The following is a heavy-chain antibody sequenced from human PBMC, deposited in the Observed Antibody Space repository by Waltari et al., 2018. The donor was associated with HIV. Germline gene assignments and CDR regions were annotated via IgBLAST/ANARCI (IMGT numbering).Heavy chain of an antibody. Sequence: VHLVESGRGPVTPGVSLQHSCAATGFTFSSYRMNWHRQAPGKGLEWFSSISSSSSYIYYADSVKGRFTISRDNAKNSLYVQMNSLRAEDTAVYYCARDYIAVAGPYYYYYGMDVWGQGTTVTVSS. CDR2: ISSSSSYI. D-gene: IGHD6-19*01. J-gene: IGHJ6*02. CDR3: ARDYIAVAGPYYYYYGMDV. CDR1: GFTFSSYR. V-gene: IGHV3-21*01.